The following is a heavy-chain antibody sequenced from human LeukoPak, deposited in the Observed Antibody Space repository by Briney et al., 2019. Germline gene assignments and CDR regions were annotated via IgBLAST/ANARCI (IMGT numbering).Heavy chain of an antibody. CDR2: IYHSGST. Sequence: PSETLSVTCADPGGSISSSYWWTWVRQPPGKGLEWFGEIYHSGSTNYNPSLKSRLTISVDKPKNQFSLKLSSVSAADTAVYYCARHLPHYYYGSGSYYARYAIVPNWFDPWGQGTLVTVSS. D-gene: IGHD3-10*01. V-gene: IGHV4-4*02. CDR1: GGSISSSYW. CDR3: ARHLPHYYYGSGSYYARYAIVPNWFDP. J-gene: IGHJ5*02.